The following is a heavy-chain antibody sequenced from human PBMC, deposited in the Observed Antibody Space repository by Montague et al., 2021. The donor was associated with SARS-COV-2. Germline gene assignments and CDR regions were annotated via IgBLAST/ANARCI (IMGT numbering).Heavy chain of an antibody. V-gene: IGHV5-51*07. CDR1: GYSFTSYW. CDR2: IYPGDSDT. CDR3: ARVTDYYYDTSGYWDAFDI. D-gene: IGHD3-22*01. Sequence: QSGAEVKEPGESLKISCKGSGYSFTSYWIGWVHQMPGKGLEWMGMIYPGDSDTRYSPSFQGQVTISADKSISTAYLQWSSLKASDTAIYYCARVTDYYYDTSGYWDAFDIWGQGTMVTVSS. J-gene: IGHJ3*02.